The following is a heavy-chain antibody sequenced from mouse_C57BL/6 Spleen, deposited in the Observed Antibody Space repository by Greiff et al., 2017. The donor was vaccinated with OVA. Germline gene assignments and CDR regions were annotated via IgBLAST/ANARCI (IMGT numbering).Heavy chain of an antibody. J-gene: IGHJ3*01. Sequence: EVHLVESGGGLVQPKGSLKLSCAASGFSFNTYAMNWVRQAPGKGLEWVARIRSKSNNYATYYADSVKDRFTISRDESESMLYLQMNNLKTEDTAMYYCVSYSWFAYWGQGTLVTVSA. V-gene: IGHV10-1*01. CDR3: VSYSWFAY. CDR1: GFSFNTYA. D-gene: IGHD2-1*01. CDR2: IRSKSNNYAT.